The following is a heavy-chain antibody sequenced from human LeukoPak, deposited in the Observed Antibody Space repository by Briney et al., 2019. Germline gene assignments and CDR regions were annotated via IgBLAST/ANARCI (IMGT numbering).Heavy chain of an antibody. Sequence: PSETLSLSCTVSGGSINSYYWSWVRQPPGRGLEWIGSIHYSGSNRYNPSIRSRVTISVDKYKNQFFLKLSSITATDTAGYYCARRVHSSSWSSYFDYGGQETLVTVSA. CDR2: IHYSGSN. D-gene: IGHD6-13*01. J-gene: IGHJ4*02. CDR3: ARRVHSSSWSSYFDY. V-gene: IGHV4-59*01. CDR1: GGSINSYY.